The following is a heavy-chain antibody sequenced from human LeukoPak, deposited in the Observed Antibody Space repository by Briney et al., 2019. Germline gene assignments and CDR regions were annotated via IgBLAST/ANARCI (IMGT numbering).Heavy chain of an antibody. CDR3: AKPPPATAKGWYFDY. CDR1: GFTFSNYA. D-gene: IGHD2-21*02. J-gene: IGHJ4*02. V-gene: IGHV3-23*01. Sequence: GGSLRLSCAASGFTFSNYAMTWVRQAPGKGLEWVSTISDSTISTYYADSVKGRFTVSRDNSNNTLYLQMNSLRAEDTAVYYCAKPPPATAKGWYFDYCGQGTRVTVSS. CDR2: ISDSTIST.